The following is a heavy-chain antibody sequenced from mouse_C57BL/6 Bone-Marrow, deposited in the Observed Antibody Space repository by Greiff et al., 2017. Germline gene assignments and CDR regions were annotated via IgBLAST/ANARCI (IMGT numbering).Heavy chain of an antibody. J-gene: IGHJ3*01. V-gene: IGHV1-64*01. Sequence: QVQLQQPGAELVKPGASVKLSCKASGYTFTGYWMHWVKQRPGQGLEWIGMIHPDSGSTNYNEKFKGKATLTADKSSSTAYMQLSSLTSEDSAVYYCARPSHSCFAYWGRGTLVTVSA. CDR1: GYTFTGYW. CDR2: IHPDSGST. CDR3: ARPSHSCFAY.